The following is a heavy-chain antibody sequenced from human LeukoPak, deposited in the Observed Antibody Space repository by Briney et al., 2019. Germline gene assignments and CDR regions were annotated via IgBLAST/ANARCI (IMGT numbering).Heavy chain of an antibody. V-gene: IGHV1-69*06. CDR2: IIPIFGTA. J-gene: IGHJ5*02. D-gene: IGHD3-22*01. Sequence: GASVKVSCKASGGTFSSYAISWVRQAPGQGLEWMGGIIPIFGTANYAQKFQGRVTITADKSTSTAYMELSSLRSEDTAVYYCARSRTYYYDSSGYGPELNWFDPWGQGTLVTVSS. CDR3: ARSRTYYYDSSGYGPELNWFDP. CDR1: GGTFSSYA.